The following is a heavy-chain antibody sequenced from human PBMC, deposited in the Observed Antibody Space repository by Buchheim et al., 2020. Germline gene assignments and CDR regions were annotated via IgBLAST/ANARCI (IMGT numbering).Heavy chain of an antibody. Sequence: QVQLVQSGAEVKKPGASVKVSCKASGCTFTSYYMHWVRQAPGQGLEWMGIINPSGGSTSYAQKFQGRVTMTRDTSTSTVYMELSSLRSEDTAVYYCARDLWSGDTAMVPPGYYYYGMDIWGQGTT. V-gene: IGHV1-46*01. J-gene: IGHJ6*02. CDR3: ARDLWSGDTAMVPPGYYYYGMDI. D-gene: IGHD5-18*01. CDR1: GCTFTSYY. CDR2: INPSGGST.